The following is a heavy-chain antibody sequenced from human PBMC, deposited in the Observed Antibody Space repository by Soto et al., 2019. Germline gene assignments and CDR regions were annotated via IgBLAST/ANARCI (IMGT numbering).Heavy chain of an antibody. CDR2: ISAGGGSP. J-gene: IGHJ5*02. Sequence: EVQLLESGGGLVQPGGSLRLSCAASGYSFSTYAMSWVRQAPGKGLEWVSGISAGGGSPFIADSVKGRFIISRDNAKDTLYLQMNSLTGEDTAIYYCVKHAEYQLVSWFDPWVQGTLVTVSS. D-gene: IGHD6-6*01. CDR1: GYSFSTYA. CDR3: VKHAEYQLVSWFDP. V-gene: IGHV3-23*01.